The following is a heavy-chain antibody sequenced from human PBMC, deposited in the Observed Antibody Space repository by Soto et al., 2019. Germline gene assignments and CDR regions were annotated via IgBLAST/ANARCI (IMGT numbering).Heavy chain of an antibody. J-gene: IGHJ6*03. Sequence: PSETLSLTCTVSGGSISSGGYYWSWIRQHPGKGLEWIGYIYYSGSTYYNPSLKSRVTISVDTSKNQFSLKLSSVTAADTAVYYCARVEEMYYMDVWGKGTTVTVSS. V-gene: IGHV4-31*03. CDR1: GGSISSGGYY. CDR2: IYYSGST. CDR3: ARVEEMYYMDV.